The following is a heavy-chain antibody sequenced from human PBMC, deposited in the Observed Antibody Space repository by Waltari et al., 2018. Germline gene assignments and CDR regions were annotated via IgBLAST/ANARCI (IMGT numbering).Heavy chain of an antibody. CDR2: IYYSGST. CDR3: AGQDIVVVPAAWNAFDI. D-gene: IGHD2-2*01. J-gene: IGHJ3*02. Sequence: QVQLQESGPGLVKPSENLSLTCTVSGGSISSYYWSWIRQPPGKGLEWIGYIYYSGSTNYNPSLKSRVTISVDTSKNQFSLKLSSVTAADTAVYYCAGQDIVVVPAAWNAFDIWGQGTMVTVSS. V-gene: IGHV4-59*01. CDR1: GGSISSYY.